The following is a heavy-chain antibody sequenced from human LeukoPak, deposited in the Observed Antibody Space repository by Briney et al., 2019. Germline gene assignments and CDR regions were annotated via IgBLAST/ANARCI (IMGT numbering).Heavy chain of an antibody. Sequence: SKTLSLTCTVSGGSISSSSYYWGWIRQPPGKGLEWIGSIYYSGSTYYNPSLKSRVTISVDTSKNQFSLKLSSVTAADTAVYYCARERWLQLYYWFDPWGQGTLVTVSS. CDR1: GGSISSSSYY. D-gene: IGHD5-24*01. CDR3: ARERWLQLYYWFDP. CDR2: IYYSGST. V-gene: IGHV4-39*02. J-gene: IGHJ5*02.